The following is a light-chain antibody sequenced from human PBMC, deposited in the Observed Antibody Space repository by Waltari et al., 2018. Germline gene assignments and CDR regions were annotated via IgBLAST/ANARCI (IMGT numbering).Light chain of an antibody. Sequence: DVVLTQSPASLAVSLGERATIRCKYSPSLMFSSANKNSLAWYQRRPGQPPKLLISGASTRESGVPDRFSGSGSGTDFTLTINSLHVEDVALYYCQQYHSAPPTFGGGTKVEVK. J-gene: IGKJ4*01. V-gene: IGKV4-1*01. CDR1: PSLMFSSANKNS. CDR3: QQYHSAPPT. CDR2: GAS.